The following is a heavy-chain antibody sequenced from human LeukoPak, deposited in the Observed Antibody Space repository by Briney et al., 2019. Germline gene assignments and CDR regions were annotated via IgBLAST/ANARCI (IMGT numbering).Heavy chain of an antibody. J-gene: IGHJ3*02. Sequence: PSETLSLTCTVSGGSINGYYWTWIRQPPGKGLEWIGYISDSGSTNYNPSLKSRVTMSVDSSNTEFSLRLNSVTAADTAVYYCARDFARNSGDYGNDGFDIWGLGTMVTVSS. CDR3: ARDFARNSGDYGNDGFDI. V-gene: IGHV4-59*01. CDR2: ISDSGST. CDR1: GGSINGYY. D-gene: IGHD4-17*01.